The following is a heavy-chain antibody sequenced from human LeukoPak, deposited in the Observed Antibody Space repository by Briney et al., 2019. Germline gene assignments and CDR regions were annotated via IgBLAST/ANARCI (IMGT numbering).Heavy chain of an antibody. CDR1: GFTLSSYA. D-gene: IGHD3-10*01. J-gene: IGHJ4*02. CDR3: AREANYYGSGSYFEGTFDY. Sequence: PGGSLRLSCAASGFTLSSYAMSWVRQAPGKGLEWVSAISGSGGTTYYADSVKGRFTISRDNSKNTLYLRMNSLRAEDTAVYYCAREANYYGSGSYFEGTFDYWGQGSLVTVSS. V-gene: IGHV3-23*01. CDR2: ISGSGGTT.